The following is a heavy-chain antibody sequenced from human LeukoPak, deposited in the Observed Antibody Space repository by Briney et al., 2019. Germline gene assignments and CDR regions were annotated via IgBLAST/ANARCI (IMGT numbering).Heavy chain of an antibody. CDR2: ITGSSTTI. CDR1: GFTFSSYG. V-gene: IGHV3-23*01. Sequence: PGGSLRLSCAASGFTFSSYGMHWVRQAPGKGLEWVSVITGSSTTIVYADSVKGQFTISRDNSKNTLYLQMNSLRAEDTAVYYCAKPYSYGSGSYDYWGQGPLVTVSS. J-gene: IGHJ4*02. CDR3: AKPYSYGSGSYDY. D-gene: IGHD3-10*01.